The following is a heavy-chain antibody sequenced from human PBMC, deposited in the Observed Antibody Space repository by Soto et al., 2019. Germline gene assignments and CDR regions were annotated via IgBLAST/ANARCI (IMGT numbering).Heavy chain of an antibody. CDR1: GGSISRYY. CDR2: IYTSGST. V-gene: IGHV4-4*07. CDR3: DRDVVKWELLRHAFAI. Sequence: QLQLQESGQGLVKPSETLSLTCTVSGGSISRYYWSWIRQPAGKGLAWIGRIYTSGSTNYNPSLKGRVTATVDTSKIRGTLTRSAVTAADTAVYSCDRDVVKWELLRHAFAIWGQGPMDT. D-gene: IGHD1-26*01. J-gene: IGHJ3*02.